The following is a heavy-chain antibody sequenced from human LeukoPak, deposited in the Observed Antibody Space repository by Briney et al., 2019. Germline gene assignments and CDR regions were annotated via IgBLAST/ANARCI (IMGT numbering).Heavy chain of an antibody. V-gene: IGHV4-39*07. CDR3: ARTYSGSYWDAFDI. D-gene: IGHD1-26*01. Sequence: SETLSLTCTVSGGSISSSSYYWGWIRQPPGKGLEWIGSIYYSGSTYYNPSLKSRVTISVDTSKNQFSLKLSSVTAADTAVYYCARTYSGSYWDAFDIWGQGTMVTVSS. J-gene: IGHJ3*02. CDR2: IYYSGST. CDR1: GGSISSSSYY.